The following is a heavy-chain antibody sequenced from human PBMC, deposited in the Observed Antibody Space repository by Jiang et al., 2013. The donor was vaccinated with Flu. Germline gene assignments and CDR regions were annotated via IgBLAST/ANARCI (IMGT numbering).Heavy chain of an antibody. Sequence: VQLLESGPGLVKPSETLPLICTVSRYPISSGYYWGWIRQSPGKGLEWIADMYHSGRAYYNPSLQSRVTMSADTSKNQFSLKLSSVTAADSAVYYCARRPGTPYFHESQITLWGQGTAVTVSS. CDR3: ARRPGTPYFHESQITL. V-gene: IGHV4-38-2*02. D-gene: IGHD1-14*01. CDR1: RYPISSGYY. CDR2: MYHSGRA. J-gene: IGHJ3*01.